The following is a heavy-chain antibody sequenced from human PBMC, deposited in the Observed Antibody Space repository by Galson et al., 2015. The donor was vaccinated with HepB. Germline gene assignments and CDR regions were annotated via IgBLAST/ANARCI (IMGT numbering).Heavy chain of an antibody. D-gene: IGHD3-3*01. CDR3: AREGWGVWSGYFDY. CDR2: ISYDGSNK. V-gene: IGHV3-30-3*01. Sequence: SLRLSCAASGFTFSSYAMHWVRQAPGKGLEWVAVISYDGSNKYYADSVKGRFTISRDNSKNTLYLQMNSLRAEDTAVYYCAREGWGVWSGYFDYWGQGTLVTVSS. J-gene: IGHJ4*02. CDR1: GFTFSSYA.